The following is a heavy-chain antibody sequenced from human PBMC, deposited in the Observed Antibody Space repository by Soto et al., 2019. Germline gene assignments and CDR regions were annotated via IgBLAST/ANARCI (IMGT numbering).Heavy chain of an antibody. CDR3: ARDLGLRTGTRNIFDY. CDR2: ISYDGSND. J-gene: IGHJ4*02. CDR1: GFTFSSYS. V-gene: IGHV3-30-3*01. D-gene: IGHD1-1*01. Sequence: GGSLRLSCAASGFTFSSYSIHWVRQAPGKGLEWVAIISYDGSNDYFADSVKGRFTISRDNSKNTVYLHMDSLRTDDTAVYYCARDLGLRTGTRNIFDYWGQGTLVTVSS.